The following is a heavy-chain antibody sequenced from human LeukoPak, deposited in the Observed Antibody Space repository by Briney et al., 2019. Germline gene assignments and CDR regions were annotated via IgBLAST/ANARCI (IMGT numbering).Heavy chain of an antibody. CDR2: INPSGGST. Sequence: GASVKVSCKASGYTFTSYYMHWVRQAPGQGLEWMGIINPSGGSTSYAQKFQGRVTMTRDTSTSTVYMELSSLRSEDTAVYYCAISPGSGYYYPYRTINYYFDHWGQGTLVTVSS. D-gene: IGHD3-22*01. CDR1: GYTFTSYY. V-gene: IGHV1-46*01. J-gene: IGHJ4*02. CDR3: AISPGSGYYYPYRTINYYFDH.